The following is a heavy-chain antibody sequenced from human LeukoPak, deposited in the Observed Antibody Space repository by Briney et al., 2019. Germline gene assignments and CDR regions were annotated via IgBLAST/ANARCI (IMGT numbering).Heavy chain of an antibody. CDR2: ISGSGDTT. Sequence: GGSLRLSCAASGFTFSNYAMTWVRQTPGKGLEWVSAISGSGDTTYYADSVRGRFTVSGDNSKSTLYLQMNSLRVEDTAVYYCAKGYCSTNNCYRLDYWGQGSLVTVSS. V-gene: IGHV3-23*01. J-gene: IGHJ4*02. CDR1: GFTFSNYA. CDR3: AKGYCSTNNCYRLDY. D-gene: IGHD2-2*01.